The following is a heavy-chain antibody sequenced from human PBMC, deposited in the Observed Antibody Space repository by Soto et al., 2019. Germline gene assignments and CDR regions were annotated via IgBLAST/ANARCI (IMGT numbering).Heavy chain of an antibody. V-gene: IGHV4-59*01. J-gene: IGHJ4*02. D-gene: IGHD6-6*01. CDR3: ARVRSSSSTKNYFDY. CDR2: IYYSGST. CDR1: GGSISSYY. Sequence: QVQLQESGPGLVKPSETLSLTCTVSGGSISSYYWSWIRQPPGKGLEWIGYIYYSGSTNYNPSLKSRVTISVDTSKNQFSLKLSSVTAADTAVYYCARVRSSSSTKNYFDYWGQGTLVTVSS.